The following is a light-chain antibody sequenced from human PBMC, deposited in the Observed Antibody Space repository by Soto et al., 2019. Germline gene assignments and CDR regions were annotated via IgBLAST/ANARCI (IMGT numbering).Light chain of an antibody. J-gene: IGKJ1*01. CDR3: QQYNSYPWT. CDR2: DAS. Sequence: IQMTQSPSSLCASVGDRVTITCRASQSISSYLNWYQQKPGKAPKLLIYDASSLESGVPSRFSGSGSGTEFTLTITSLQPDDFATYYCQQYNSYPWTFGQGTKVDIK. CDR1: QSISSY. V-gene: IGKV1-5*01.